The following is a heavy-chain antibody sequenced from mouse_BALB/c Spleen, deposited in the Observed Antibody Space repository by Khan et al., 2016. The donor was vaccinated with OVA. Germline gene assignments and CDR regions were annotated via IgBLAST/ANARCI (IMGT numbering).Heavy chain of an antibody. J-gene: IGHJ2*01. CDR1: GLNIKDTY. CDR2: IHPPKGNT. Sequence: VQLQQSGAELVKSGATVKLSCTASGLNIKDTYMHWLMQWPEPRLQWIARIHPPKGNTKYDPKNQGKATITADTSTNTTNLQLSRQTSEDRGVNNWARKARKWGEGTTLTVCS. V-gene: IGHV14-3*02. CDR3: ARKARK.